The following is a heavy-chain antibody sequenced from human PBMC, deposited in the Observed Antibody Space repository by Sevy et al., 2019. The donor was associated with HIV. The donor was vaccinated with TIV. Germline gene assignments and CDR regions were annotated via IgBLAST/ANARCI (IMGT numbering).Heavy chain of an antibody. V-gene: IGHV3-33*08. CDR2: IWHDGNSE. CDR3: ASEAGYGSDSRPFDY. J-gene: IGHJ4*02. D-gene: IGHD2-21*02. CDR1: DFSFSSNV. Sequence: GGSLRLSCVASDFSFSSNVMHWVRQAPGKGLEWVAVIWHDGNSEYCADSVKGRFTISRDNSKNTLYLQMNSLRGEDTAVYYCASEAGYGSDSRPFDYWGQGTLVTVSS.